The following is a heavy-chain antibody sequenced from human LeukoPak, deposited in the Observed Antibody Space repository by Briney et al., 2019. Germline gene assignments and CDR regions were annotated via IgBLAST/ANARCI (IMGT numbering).Heavy chain of an antibody. J-gene: IGHJ6*03. CDR3: ARDGTGYSSSWYVYYYYYMDV. D-gene: IGHD6-13*01. CDR2: IIPMFGTA. V-gene: IGHV1-69*06. Sequence: ASVKVSCKASGGTFSSYEISWVRQAPGQGLEWMGGIIPMFGTAKYAQKFQGRVTITADKSTSTAYMELSSLRSEDTAVYYCARDGTGYSSSWYVYYYYYMDVWGKGTTVTISS. CDR1: GGTFSSYE.